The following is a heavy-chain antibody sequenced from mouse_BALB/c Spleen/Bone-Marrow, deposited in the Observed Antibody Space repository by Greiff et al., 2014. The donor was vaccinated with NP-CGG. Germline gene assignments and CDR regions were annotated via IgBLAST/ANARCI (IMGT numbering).Heavy chain of an antibody. Sequence: VQLQQSGAELVNLGTSVKLSCKASGYTFTIYDLYWVKQRPGQGLEWIGDINPSNGATNFNERFKSKATLTIDKSSSTAYMQLSSLTSEDSAVYYCTRGGYGNGFDYWGQGTAPTVSS. J-gene: IGHJ2*01. CDR1: GYTFTIYD. CDR3: TRGGYGNGFDY. D-gene: IGHD2-10*02. V-gene: IGHV1-53*01. CDR2: INPSNGAT.